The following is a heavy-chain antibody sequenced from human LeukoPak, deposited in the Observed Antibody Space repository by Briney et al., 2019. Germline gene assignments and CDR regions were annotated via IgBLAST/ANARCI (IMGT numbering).Heavy chain of an antibody. J-gene: IGHJ4*02. CDR3: ARRRYCSGGSCPYSFDY. CDR2: IYPGDSDT. D-gene: IGHD2-15*01. V-gene: IGHV5-51*01. CDR1: GYSFTSYW. Sequence: GESLKISCKGSGYSFTSYWIGWVRQMPGKGLEWMGIIYPGDSDTRYSPSFQGQVTISADKSINTAYLQWSSLKASDTAMYYCARRRYCSGGSCPYSFDYWGQGTLVTVSS.